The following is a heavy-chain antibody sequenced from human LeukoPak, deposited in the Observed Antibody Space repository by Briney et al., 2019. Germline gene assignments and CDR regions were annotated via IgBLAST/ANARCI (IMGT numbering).Heavy chain of an antibody. CDR3: ARDGLGSAFDY. V-gene: IGHV3-7*01. J-gene: IGHJ4*02. CDR1: GFTFRNHW. D-gene: IGHD3/OR15-3a*01. CDR2: IKQDGSEE. Sequence: GGSLRLSCAASGFTFRNHWMHWVRQAPGKGLEWVANIKQDGSEEYYVDSVKGRFTISRDNAKNSLYLQMNSLRAEDTAVYYCARDGLGSAFDYWGQGTLVTVSS.